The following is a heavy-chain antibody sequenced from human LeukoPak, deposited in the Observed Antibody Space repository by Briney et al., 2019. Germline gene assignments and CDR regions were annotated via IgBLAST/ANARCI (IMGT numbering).Heavy chain of an antibody. Sequence: ASVKVSCKASGGTFSSYAISWVRQAPGQGLEWMGGIIPIFGTANYAQKFQGRITITRDPSATTAYMELSSLRSEDMAVYYCAKDRGGTGDFDYWGQGTLVTVSS. CDR1: GGTFSSYA. CDR3: AKDRGGTGDFDY. D-gene: IGHD3-10*01. V-gene: IGHV1-69*05. CDR2: IIPIFGTA. J-gene: IGHJ4*02.